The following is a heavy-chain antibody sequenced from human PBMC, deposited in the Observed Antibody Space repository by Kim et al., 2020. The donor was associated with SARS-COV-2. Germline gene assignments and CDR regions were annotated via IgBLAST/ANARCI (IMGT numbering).Heavy chain of an antibody. CDR1: GYSFTSYW. CDR2: IYPGDSDT. J-gene: IGHJ5*02. CDR3: ARLGYDFWSGYLAGWFDP. D-gene: IGHD3-3*01. V-gene: IGHV5-51*01. Sequence: GESLKISCKGSGYSFTSYWIGWVRQMPGKGLEWMGIIYPGDSDTRYSPSFQGQVTISADKSISTAYLQWSSLKASDTAMYYCARLGYDFWSGYLAGWFDPWGQGTLVTVSS.